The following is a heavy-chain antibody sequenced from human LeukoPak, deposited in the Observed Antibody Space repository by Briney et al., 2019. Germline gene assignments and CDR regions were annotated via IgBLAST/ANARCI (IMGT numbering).Heavy chain of an antibody. CDR1: GGSISSGDYY. Sequence: SETLSLTCSVSGGSISSGDYYWSWIRQPPGKGLEWIXXXXXXXXXYYNPSLKSRVTISVDTSKNQFSLKLSSVTAADTAVYXXXXXXXXXXXXXXXYXXXXNWFDPWGQGTLVTXSS. CDR2: XXXXXXX. V-gene: IGHV4-30-4*01. J-gene: IGHJ5*02. CDR3: XXXXXXXXXXXXXYXXXXNWFDP.